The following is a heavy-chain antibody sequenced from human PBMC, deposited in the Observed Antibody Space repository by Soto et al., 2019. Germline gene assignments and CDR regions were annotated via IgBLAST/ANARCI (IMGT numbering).Heavy chain of an antibody. D-gene: IGHD3-10*01. J-gene: IGHJ4*02. V-gene: IGHV3-48*03. Sequence: GGSLRLSCAASGFTFSSYEMHWVRQAPGKGLEWISYISITGSGTLYADSVRGRFTMSRDNTKNSLSLQMSSLRAEDTAVYYCVRDLHEHLATDALWVANWGQGTQVTVSS. CDR1: GFTFSSYE. CDR3: VRDLHEHLATDALWVAN. CDR2: ISITGSGT.